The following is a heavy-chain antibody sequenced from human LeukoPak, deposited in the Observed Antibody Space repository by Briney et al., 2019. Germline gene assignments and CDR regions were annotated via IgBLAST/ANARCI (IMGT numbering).Heavy chain of an antibody. CDR1: GFTFSSYW. Sequence: GGSLRLSCAASGFTFSSYWMHWVRQAPGKGLVWVSRINGDGSSTTYADSVKGRFTISRDNAKNTLYLQMNGLRAEDTAVYYCARDLVVTSAYWGQGTLVTVSS. J-gene: IGHJ4*02. CDR2: INGDGSST. CDR3: ARDLVVTSAY. D-gene: IGHD2-2*01. V-gene: IGHV3-74*01.